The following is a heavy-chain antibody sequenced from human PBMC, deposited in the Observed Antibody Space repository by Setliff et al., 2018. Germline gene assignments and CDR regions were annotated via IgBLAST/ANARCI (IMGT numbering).Heavy chain of an antibody. CDR2: INAGNGNI. Sequence: ASVKVSCKASGDTSTTYAIHWVRQAPGRGLEWMGWINAGNGNIRYSQNFKGRVTITRDTSASTAYMELSSLTSEDTAIYYCARGDVYSGSYYHFDYWGQGTLVTVSS. J-gene: IGHJ4*02. CDR1: GDTSTTYA. CDR3: ARGDVYSGSYYHFDY. D-gene: IGHD1-26*01. V-gene: IGHV1-3*01.